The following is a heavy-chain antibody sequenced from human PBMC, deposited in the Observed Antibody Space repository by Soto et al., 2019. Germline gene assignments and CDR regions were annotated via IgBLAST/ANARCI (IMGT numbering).Heavy chain of an antibody. J-gene: IGHJ4*02. CDR2: IYYSGST. D-gene: IGHD1-26*01. CDR3: ARVSGSYYHVYYFDY. CDR1: GGSISSSSFH. V-gene: IGHV4-39*07. Sequence: SETLSLTCTVSGGSISSSSFHWGWIRQPPGKGLEWIGSIYYSGSTYYSPSLKSRVTISVDTSKNQFSLKLSSVTAADTAVYYCARVSGSYYHVYYFDYWGQGTLVTVSS.